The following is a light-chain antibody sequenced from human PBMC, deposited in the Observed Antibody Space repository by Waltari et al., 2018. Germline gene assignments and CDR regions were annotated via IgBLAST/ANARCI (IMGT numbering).Light chain of an antibody. V-gene: IGKV3-15*01. CDR3: QQYNNWLLT. J-gene: IGKJ4*01. Sequence: EVVLTQSPDTLSVSPGERATLSCRTSRSVNSNLAWYQHKPGQAPRLLMYGASTRPTGIPARFSGSESGKEFTLTIASLQSEDFAVYYCQQYNNWLLTFGGGTKVEI. CDR1: RSVNSN. CDR2: GAS.